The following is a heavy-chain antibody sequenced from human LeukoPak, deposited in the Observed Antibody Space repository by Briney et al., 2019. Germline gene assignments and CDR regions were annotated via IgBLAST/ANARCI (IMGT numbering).Heavy chain of an antibody. Sequence: ASVNVSYKGSGYTFISYDINGVRQATGQGVEWMGWMDTNSGNTDYAQNFQGRVTMTTPTSIRTAYLELSSLRSEDTAVYYCARADWAPEYWGQGTLVTVSS. V-gene: IGHV1-8*01. CDR2: MDTNSGNT. D-gene: IGHD3-9*01. CDR1: GYTFISYD. CDR3: ARADWAPEY. J-gene: IGHJ4*02.